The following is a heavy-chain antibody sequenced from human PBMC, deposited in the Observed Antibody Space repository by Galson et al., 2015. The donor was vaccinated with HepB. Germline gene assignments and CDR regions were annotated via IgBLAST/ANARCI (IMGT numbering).Heavy chain of an antibody. V-gene: IGHV3-23*01. CDR1: GFTFRNYA. Sequence: SLRLSCEASGFTFRNYAMSWVRQAPGKGLEWVSGVSGSSANTYYADSVKGRFTISRDNSKNTMYLQMKRLRAEDAARYYCAKGMAGTFDYWGQGTVVSVSS. D-gene: IGHD2-8*01. J-gene: IGHJ4*02. CDR2: VSGSSANT. CDR3: AKGMAGTFDY.